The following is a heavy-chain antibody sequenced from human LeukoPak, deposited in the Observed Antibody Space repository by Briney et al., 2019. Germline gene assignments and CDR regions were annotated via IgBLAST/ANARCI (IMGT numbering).Heavy chain of an antibody. Sequence: PGGSLRLSCAASGFTFSNAWMSWVRQAPGKGLEWVGRIKSKTDGGTTDYAAPVKGRFTISRDDSKNTLYLQMDSLKTEDTAVYYCTESSGWYRGTYYFDYWGQGTLVTDSS. CDR1: GFTFSNAW. J-gene: IGHJ4*02. V-gene: IGHV3-15*01. D-gene: IGHD6-19*01. CDR2: IKSKTDGGTT. CDR3: TESSGWYRGTYYFDY.